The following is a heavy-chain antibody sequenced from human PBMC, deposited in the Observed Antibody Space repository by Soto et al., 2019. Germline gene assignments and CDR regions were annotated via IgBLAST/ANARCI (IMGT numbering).Heavy chain of an antibody. D-gene: IGHD3-22*01. CDR3: AKTPLYYDSGGYYCYFDY. Sequence: GESLKISCKGSGYTFTNYWIGWVRQMPGKGLEWMAITYPGDSGTRYSPAFQGQVTISADKSISTAYLQWSSLKASDTAMYYCAKTPLYYDSGGYYCYFDYWGQGTLVTVSS. J-gene: IGHJ4*02. CDR2: TYPGDSGT. CDR1: GYTFTNYW. V-gene: IGHV5-51*01.